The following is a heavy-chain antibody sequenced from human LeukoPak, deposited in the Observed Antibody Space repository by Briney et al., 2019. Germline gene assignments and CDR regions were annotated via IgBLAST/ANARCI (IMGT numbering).Heavy chain of an antibody. Sequence: SETLSLTCTVSGYSISSGYYWGWIRQPPGKGLEWIGYIYYSGSTNYNPSLKSRVTISVDTSKNQFSLKLSSVTAADTAVYYCARGDSSSPSRFDYWGQGTLVTVSS. CDR1: GYSISSGYY. D-gene: IGHD6-13*01. CDR2: IYYSGST. V-gene: IGHV4-61*01. J-gene: IGHJ4*02. CDR3: ARGDSSSPSRFDY.